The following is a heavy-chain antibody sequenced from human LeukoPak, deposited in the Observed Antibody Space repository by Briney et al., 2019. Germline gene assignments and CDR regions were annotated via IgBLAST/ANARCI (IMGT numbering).Heavy chain of an antibody. CDR1: GGSFSGYY. V-gene: IGHV4-34*01. J-gene: IGHJ4*02. CDR2: INHSGST. Sequence: SETLSLTCAVYGGSFSGYYWSWIRQPPGKGLEWIGEINHSGSTNYNPSLKSRVTISVDTSKNQFSLKLSSVTAADTAVYYCARHSVLRFLEWLSPIDYWGQGTLVTVSS. CDR3: ARHSVLRFLEWLSPIDY. D-gene: IGHD3-3*01.